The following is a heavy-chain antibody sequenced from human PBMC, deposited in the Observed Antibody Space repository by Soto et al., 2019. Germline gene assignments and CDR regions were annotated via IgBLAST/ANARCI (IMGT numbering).Heavy chain of an antibody. CDR2: IYCSGST. Sequence: SETLSLTCTVSGGSISSGGYYWSWIRQHPGKGLEWIGYIYCSGSTYYNPSLKSRVTISVDTSKNQFSLKLSSVTAADTAVYYCARLGVICSGGSCSNWFDPWGQGTLVTVSS. V-gene: IGHV4-31*03. D-gene: IGHD2-15*01. CDR3: ARLGVICSGGSCSNWFDP. CDR1: GGSISSGGYY. J-gene: IGHJ5*02.